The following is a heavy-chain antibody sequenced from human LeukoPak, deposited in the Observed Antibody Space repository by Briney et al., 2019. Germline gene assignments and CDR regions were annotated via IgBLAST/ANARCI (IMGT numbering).Heavy chain of an antibody. Sequence: GASVKVSCKASGYTFTGYYMHWVRQAPGQGLEWMGWINPNSGGTNYAQKFQGRATMTRDTSISTAYMELSRLRSDDTAVYYCASIYDFWSGYPMDYWGQGTLVTVSS. CDR2: INPNSGGT. CDR3: ASIYDFWSGYPMDY. CDR1: GYTFTGYY. J-gene: IGHJ4*02. D-gene: IGHD3-3*01. V-gene: IGHV1-2*02.